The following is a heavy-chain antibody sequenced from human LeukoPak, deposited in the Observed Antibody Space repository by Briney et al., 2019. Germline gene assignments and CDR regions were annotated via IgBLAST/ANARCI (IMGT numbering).Heavy chain of an antibody. CDR1: GGSFSGYY. CDR2: INHSGST. CDR3: ARGDCSGGSCYSNWFDP. D-gene: IGHD2-15*01. Sequence: SETLSLTCAVYGGSFSGYYWSWIRQPPGKGLEWIGEINHSGSTNYNPSLKSRVTISVDRSKNQFSLKLNSVTAADTAVYYCARGDCSGGSCYSNWFDPWGQGTLVTVSP. J-gene: IGHJ5*02. V-gene: IGHV4-34*01.